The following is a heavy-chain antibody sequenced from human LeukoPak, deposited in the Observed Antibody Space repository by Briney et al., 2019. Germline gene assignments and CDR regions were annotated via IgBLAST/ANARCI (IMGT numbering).Heavy chain of an antibody. J-gene: IGHJ5*02. V-gene: IGHV1-18*01. CDR3: ARAITILGLAHQRRGFDP. CDR1: GYTFTSYG. D-gene: IGHD3-3*01. CDR2: ISAYNGNT. Sequence: ASVKVSCKASGYTFTSYGISWVRQAPGQGLEWMGWISAYNGNTNYAQKLQGRVTMTTDTSTSTAYMELRSLRSDDTAVYYCARAITILGLAHQRRGFDPWGQGTLVTVSS.